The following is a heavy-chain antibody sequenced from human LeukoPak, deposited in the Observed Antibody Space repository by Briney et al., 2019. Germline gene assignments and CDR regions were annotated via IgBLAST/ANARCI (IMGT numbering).Heavy chain of an antibody. V-gene: IGHV4-59*01. CDR3: ARAVTMVRGVIYYGMDL. D-gene: IGHD3-10*01. CDR1: GGSINSYY. Sequence: SETLSLTCTVSGGSINSYYWSWIRQPPGKGLEWIGYIYYSGSTNYNPSLKSRVTISVDTSKNQFSLKLSSVAAADTAVYYCARAVTMVRGVIYYGMDLWGQGTRSPSP. J-gene: IGHJ6*02. CDR2: IYYSGST.